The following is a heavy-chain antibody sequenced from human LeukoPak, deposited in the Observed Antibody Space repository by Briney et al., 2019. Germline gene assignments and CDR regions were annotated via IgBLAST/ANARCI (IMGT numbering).Heavy chain of an antibody. J-gene: IGHJ4*02. Sequence: PSETLSLTCTVSGYSISSGYYWGWIRQPPGKGLEWIGIIYHSESTYYNPSLKSRVTISVDTSKNQFSLKLSSVTAADTAVYYCARNSGYGLGTSYYFDYWGQGTLVTVSS. V-gene: IGHV4-38-2*02. CDR3: ARNSGYGLGTSYYFDY. CDR2: IYHSEST. CDR1: GYSISSGYY. D-gene: IGHD5-12*01.